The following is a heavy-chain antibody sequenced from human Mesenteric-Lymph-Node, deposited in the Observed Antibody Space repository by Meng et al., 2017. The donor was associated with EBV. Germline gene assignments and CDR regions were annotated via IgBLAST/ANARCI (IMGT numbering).Heavy chain of an antibody. J-gene: IGHJ5*02. D-gene: IGHD4-17*01. Sequence: QVHRQESGPGWVKPSGTLSLTCAVSGGSISSSNWWSWVRQPPGKGLEWIGEVYHSGSANYNPSLKSRVTISVDKSKNQFSLNLSSVTAADTAVYYCARATTVPSGDWFEPWGRGTLVTVSS. CDR3: ARATTVPSGDWFEP. CDR2: VYHSGSA. V-gene: IGHV4-4*02. CDR1: GGSISSSNW.